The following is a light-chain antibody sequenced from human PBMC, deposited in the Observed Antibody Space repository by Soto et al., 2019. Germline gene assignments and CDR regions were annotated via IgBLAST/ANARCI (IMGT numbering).Light chain of an antibody. CDR1: SSDVGSYNL. J-gene: IGLJ2*01. CDR2: EGS. V-gene: IGLV2-23*01. Sequence: QSVLTQPASVSGSPGQSITISCTGTSSDVGSYNLVSWYQQHPGKAPKLMIYEGSKRPSGVSNRSSGSKSGNTASLTISGLQAEDEADYYCCSYAGCSTVVFGGGTKLTVL. CDR3: CSYAGCSTVV.